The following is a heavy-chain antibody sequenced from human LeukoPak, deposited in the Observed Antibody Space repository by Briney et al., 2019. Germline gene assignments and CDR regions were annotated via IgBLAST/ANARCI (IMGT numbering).Heavy chain of an antibody. J-gene: IGHJ4*02. D-gene: IGHD6-19*01. CDR1: GFIFTDYY. Sequence: GGSLRLSCAASGFIFTDYYMSWVRQAPGKGLEWVSFIDSGSTSTKYANSVKGRFSISRDNAKNTLYLHMNSLRAEDTAVYYCARGRLSSGWYDDWGQGTLVTVSS. CDR3: ARGRLSSGWYDD. V-gene: IGHV3-11*06. CDR2: IDSGSTST.